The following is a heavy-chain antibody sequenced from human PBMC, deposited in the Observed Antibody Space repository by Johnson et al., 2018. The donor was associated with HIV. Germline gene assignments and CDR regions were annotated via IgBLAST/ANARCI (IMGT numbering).Heavy chain of an antibody. Sequence: VQLVESGGDLIQPGGSLRLSCAASGFTVSSTYMSWVRQAPGKGLEWLSVPYSDGRTYYADSVKGRFTISRDGSKNTLFLQMNSLRAEDTAVYYCARRCSSSSCSHGAFDIWGQGTVVTVSS. D-gene: IGHD2-2*01. V-gene: IGHV3-53*01. J-gene: IGHJ3*02. CDR3: ARRCSSSSCSHGAFDI. CDR1: GFTVSSTY. CDR2: PYSDGRT.